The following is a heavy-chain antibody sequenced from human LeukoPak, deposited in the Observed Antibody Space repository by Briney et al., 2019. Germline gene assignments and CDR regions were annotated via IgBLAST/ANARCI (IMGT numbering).Heavy chain of an antibody. CDR2: IKQDGSEK. CDR3: ARATITKTPDRDIVVVPAAIGGYFDY. J-gene: IGHJ4*02. V-gene: IGHV3-7*01. D-gene: IGHD2-2*02. Sequence: GGSLRLSCAASGFTFSSYWMSWVRQAPGKGLEWVANIKQDGSEKYYVDSVKGRFTISRDNAKNSLYLQMDSLRAEDTAVYYCARATITKTPDRDIVVVPAAIGGYFDYWGQGTLVTVSS. CDR1: GFTFSSYW.